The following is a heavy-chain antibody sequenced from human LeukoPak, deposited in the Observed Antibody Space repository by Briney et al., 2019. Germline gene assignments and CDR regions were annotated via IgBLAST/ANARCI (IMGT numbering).Heavy chain of an antibody. CDR1: GFSFSTHA. J-gene: IGHJ6*02. CDR2: INSHGGST. V-gene: IGHV3-64D*06. Sequence: GGSLGLSCSASGFSFSTHAMHWVRQAPGKGLEYVSTINSHGGSTYYADSVRGRFTISRDDSKNTLSLQMSSLRPEDTALYYCVRSSGSLNYNYYGMDVWGQGTTITVSS. CDR3: VRSSGSLNYNYYGMDV. D-gene: IGHD6-19*01.